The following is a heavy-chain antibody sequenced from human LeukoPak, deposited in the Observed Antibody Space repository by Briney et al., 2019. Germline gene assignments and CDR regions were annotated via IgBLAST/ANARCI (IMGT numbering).Heavy chain of an antibody. D-gene: IGHD6-19*01. J-gene: IGHJ4*02. CDR3: SRVGSSGWPNYFDS. CDR1: GFTFSSYD. CDR2: IGTSGDT. V-gene: IGHV3-13*04. Sequence: GGSLRLSCAASGFTFSSYDMHWVRQATGKGLEWDSVIGTSGDTYYAGSVKGRFTISRENAKNSLYLQMNSLTAGDTAVYFCSRVGSSGWPNYFDSWGQGTLVTVSS.